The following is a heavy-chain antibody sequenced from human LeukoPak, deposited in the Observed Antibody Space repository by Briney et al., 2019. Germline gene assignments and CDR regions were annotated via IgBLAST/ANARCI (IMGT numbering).Heavy chain of an antibody. D-gene: IGHD1-14*01. CDR2: INENGNEK. J-gene: IGHJ4*02. CDR3: AKDRAGTIDY. Sequence: HPGGSLRLSCAASGLTFSRFWMSWVRQAPGKGLEWVANINENGNEKYYVDSVKGRFTVSRDNAKNSLYLQMNSLRAEDTAVYYCAKDRAGTIDYWGQGTLVTVSS. CDR1: GLTFSRFW. V-gene: IGHV3-7*01.